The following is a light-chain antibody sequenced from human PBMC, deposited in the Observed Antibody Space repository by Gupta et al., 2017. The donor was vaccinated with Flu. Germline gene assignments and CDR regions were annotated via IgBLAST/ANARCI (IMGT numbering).Light chain of an antibody. CDR1: QSISNS. J-gene: IGKJ5*01. Sequence: DFQMTQSPSSLSASVGDRVIITCRASQSISNSLGWYQQKPEKAPKSLIYGASSLQNGVPTRFSGSGSGTDFTLTISNLQPEDFGTYYCRQYREYPITFGQGTRVEIK. V-gene: IGKV1D-16*01. CDR2: GAS. CDR3: RQYREYPIT.